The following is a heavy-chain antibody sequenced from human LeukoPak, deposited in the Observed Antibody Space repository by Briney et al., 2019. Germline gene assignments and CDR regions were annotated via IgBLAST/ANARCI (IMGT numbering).Heavy chain of an antibody. D-gene: IGHD6-6*01. J-gene: IGHJ5*02. CDR2: IYSSGSA. Sequence: PSETLSLTRTVSGGSIISYYCNWIRQPPGKGLEWIGYIYSSGSANYSPSLKSRVTISVDTSKNQFSLKLSSVTAADTAVYNCASASIAARANWFDPWGQGTLVTVSS. CDR1: GGSIISYY. CDR3: ASASIAARANWFDP. V-gene: IGHV4-59*08.